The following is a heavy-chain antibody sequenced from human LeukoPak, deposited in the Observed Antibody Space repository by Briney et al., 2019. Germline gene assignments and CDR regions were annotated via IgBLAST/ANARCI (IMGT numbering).Heavy chain of an antibody. V-gene: IGHV4-61*02. CDR3: ARCGYYYDSTLLDY. J-gene: IGHJ4*02. CDR1: GGSISSSSYY. CDR2: IYTSGST. Sequence: SETLSLTCTVSGGSISSSSYYWSWIRQPAGKGLEWIGRIYTSGSTNYNPSLKSRVTMSVDTSKNQFSLKLSSVTAADAAVYYCARCGYYYDSTLLDYWGQGTLVTVSS. D-gene: IGHD3-22*01.